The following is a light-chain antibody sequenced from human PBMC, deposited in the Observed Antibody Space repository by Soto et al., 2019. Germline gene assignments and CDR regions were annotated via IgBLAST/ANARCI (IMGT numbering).Light chain of an antibody. Sequence: EIVLTQSPGTLSLSPGERATLSCRASQSVSSSYLAWYQQKPGQAPRLLIHGASTRAPGFPDRFSGSGSGTDFTLTISRLEPEDFAVYYCQQYGSSPETFGQGTKV. CDR1: QSVSSSY. J-gene: IGKJ1*01. CDR3: QQYGSSPET. V-gene: IGKV3-20*01. CDR2: GAS.